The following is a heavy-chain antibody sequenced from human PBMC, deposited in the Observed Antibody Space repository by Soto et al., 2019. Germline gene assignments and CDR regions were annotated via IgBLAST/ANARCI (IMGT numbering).Heavy chain of an antibody. CDR3: ARDSGVGYDSSFYFDY. J-gene: IGHJ4*02. D-gene: IGHD3-22*01. CDR1: GFTFSSYA. CDR2: ISYDGSNK. V-gene: IGHV3-30-3*01. Sequence: QVQLVESGGGVVQPGRSLRLSCAASGFTFSSYAMHWVRQAPGKGLEWVAVISYDGSNKYYADSGKGRFTISRDNSKNTLYLQMNSLRAEDTAVYYCARDSGVGYDSSFYFDYWGQGTLVTVSS.